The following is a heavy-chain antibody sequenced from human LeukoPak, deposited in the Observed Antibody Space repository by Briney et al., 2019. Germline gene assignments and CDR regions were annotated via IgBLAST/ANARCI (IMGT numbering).Heavy chain of an antibody. V-gene: IGHV4-34*01. CDR3: AGSITIFGVVIRDYYMDV. Sequence: SETLSLTCAVYGGSFSGYYWSWIRQSPGKGLEWIGEINHSGSTNYNPSLKSRVTISVDTSKNQFSLKLSSVTAADTAVYYCAGSITIFGVVIRDYYMDVWGKGTTVTVSS. D-gene: IGHD3-3*01. CDR1: GGSFSGYY. CDR2: INHSGST. J-gene: IGHJ6*03.